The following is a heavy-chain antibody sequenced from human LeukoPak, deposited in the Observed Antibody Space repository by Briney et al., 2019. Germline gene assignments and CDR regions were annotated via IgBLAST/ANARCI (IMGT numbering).Heavy chain of an antibody. Sequence: GGTLRLSCAASGFIFSKYGMSWIRQAPGKGLEWVSGISGSGSSTYYADSVKGRFTISRDNSKNTLYLQMNSLRAEDTAVYYCAKDLAAGTRVGYGFDYWGQGTLVTVSS. CDR2: ISGSGSST. V-gene: IGHV3-23*01. D-gene: IGHD6-13*01. J-gene: IGHJ4*02. CDR3: AKDLAAGTRVGYGFDY. CDR1: GFIFSKYG.